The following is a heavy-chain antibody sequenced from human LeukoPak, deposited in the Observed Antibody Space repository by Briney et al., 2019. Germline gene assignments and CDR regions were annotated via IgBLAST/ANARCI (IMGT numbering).Heavy chain of an antibody. CDR2: IYHSGST. J-gene: IGHJ4*02. CDR1: GGSISTYY. CDR3: ARGGGYASPIGY. V-gene: IGHV4-59*01. Sequence: SETLSLTCTLSGGSISTYYWSWXXXXXXXXXXWIGYIYHSGSTNYNPSLKSRVTISVDTSKNQFSLKLSSVTAADTAVYYCARGGGYASPIGYWGQGALVTVSS. D-gene: IGHD5-12*01.